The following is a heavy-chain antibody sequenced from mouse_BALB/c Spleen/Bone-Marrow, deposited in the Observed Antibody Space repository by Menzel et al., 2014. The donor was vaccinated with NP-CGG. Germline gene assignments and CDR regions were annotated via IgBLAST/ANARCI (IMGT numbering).Heavy chain of an antibody. Sequence: VQLQQSGAERVKPGASVKLSCTTSGFNIKDTYMHWVKRRPQQGLEWIGRIDPANGNSEYDPKFRGKATITADTSSNPASLQLSSLTSEDTAVYYRARYGNYCYAMDFWRQGTSVTVSS. J-gene: IGHJ4*01. CDR3: ARYGNYCYAMDF. D-gene: IGHD2-1*01. CDR2: IDPANGNS. CDR1: GFNIKDTY. V-gene: IGHV14-3*02.